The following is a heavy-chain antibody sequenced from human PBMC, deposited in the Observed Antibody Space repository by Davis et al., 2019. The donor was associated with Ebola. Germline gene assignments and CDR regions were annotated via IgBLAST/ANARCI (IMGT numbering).Heavy chain of an antibody. V-gene: IGHV1-46*01. CDR2: INPSGGST. CDR3: ARDLYSSSWFDY. CDR1: GYTFTSYY. J-gene: IGHJ4*02. D-gene: IGHD6-13*01. Sequence: ASVKVSCKASGYTFTSYYMHWVRQAPGQGLEWMGIINPSGGSTSYAQKFQGRVTMTRDTSTSTAYMELRSLRSDDTAVYYCARDLYSSSWFDYWGQGTLVTVSS.